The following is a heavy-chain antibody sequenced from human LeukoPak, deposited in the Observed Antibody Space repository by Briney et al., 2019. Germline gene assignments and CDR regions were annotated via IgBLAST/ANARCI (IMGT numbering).Heavy chain of an antibody. CDR1: GFTFTTYW. Sequence: GGSLRLSCAASGFTFTTYWMHWVRQAPGKGLEWVSVIYSDGGTYYADSVKGRFTISRDNSKNTLYLQMNSLRAEDTAVYYCGRRPLNYYGMDVWGQGTTVTVSS. D-gene: IGHD3-9*01. J-gene: IGHJ6*02. CDR3: GRRPLNYYGMDV. CDR2: IYSDGGT. V-gene: IGHV3-53*01.